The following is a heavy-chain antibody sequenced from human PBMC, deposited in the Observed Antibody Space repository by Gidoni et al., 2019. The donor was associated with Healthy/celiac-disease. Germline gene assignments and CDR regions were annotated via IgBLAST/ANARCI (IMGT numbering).Heavy chain of an antibody. D-gene: IGHD6-6*01. V-gene: IGHV3-23*01. J-gene: IGHJ4*02. Sequence: EVQLLESGGGLVQPGGSLRLSCTASGFTFSSYAMSWVRQAPGKGLEWVSAISGSGGSTYYADSVKGRFTISRDHSKNTLSLQMNSLRAEDTAVYYCAKDLGVTVAAPDYWGQGTLVTVSS. CDR3: AKDLGVTVAAPDY. CDR2: ISGSGGST. CDR1: GFTFSSYA.